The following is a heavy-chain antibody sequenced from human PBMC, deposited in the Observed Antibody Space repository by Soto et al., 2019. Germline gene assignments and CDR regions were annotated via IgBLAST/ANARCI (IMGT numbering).Heavy chain of an antibody. V-gene: IGHV4-59*01. J-gene: IGHJ3*02. D-gene: IGHD3-22*01. CDR3: ARDAECDSSGYYGGAFDI. Sequence: SETLSLTCTVSGGSISSYYWSWIRQPPGKGLEWIGYIYYSGSTNYNPSLKSRVTISVDTSKNQFSLKLSSVTAADTAVYYCARDAECDSSGYYGGAFDIWGQGTMVTVTS. CDR2: IYYSGST. CDR1: GGSISSYY.